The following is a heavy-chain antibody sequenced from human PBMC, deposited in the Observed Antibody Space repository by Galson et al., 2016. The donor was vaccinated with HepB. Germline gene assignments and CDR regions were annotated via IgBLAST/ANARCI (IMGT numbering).Heavy chain of an antibody. CDR1: GFSFGDYY. V-gene: IGHV3-11*05. CDR3: AGVAQIVVVTANLKH. CDR2: IGSTGTYT. Sequence: SLRLSCAASGFSFGDYYMSWIRQAPGKGLEWISDIGSTGTYTKYADSVRGRFAISRDNAKKSLYLQMNSLRVEDTAIYYCAGVAQIVVVTANLKHWGQGALVTVSS. D-gene: IGHD2-21*02. J-gene: IGHJ1*01.